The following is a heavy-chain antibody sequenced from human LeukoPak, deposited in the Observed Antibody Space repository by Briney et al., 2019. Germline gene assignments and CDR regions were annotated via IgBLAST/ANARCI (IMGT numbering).Heavy chain of an antibody. J-gene: IGHJ4*02. V-gene: IGHV3-23*01. Sequence: GGSLRLSCAASGFIFSNYAMSWVRQAPRKGLEWVSAISGSGGSTYYADSVKGRFTISRDNSKNTLYLQMNSLRAEDTAVYYCARTYDFVWGKTLGYFDYWGQGTLVTVSS. D-gene: IGHD3-16*01. CDR1: GFIFSNYA. CDR3: ARTYDFVWGKTLGYFDY. CDR2: ISGSGGST.